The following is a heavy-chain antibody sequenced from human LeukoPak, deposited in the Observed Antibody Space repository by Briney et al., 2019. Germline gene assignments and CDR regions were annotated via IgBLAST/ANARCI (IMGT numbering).Heavy chain of an antibody. V-gene: IGHV3-23*01. CDR1: GLTLSRYA. Sequence: GGSLRLSCGASGLTLSRYAVNWVRQPPGRGLEWVSYISPTGDSTLNAEPVKGRFSVSRDNSKNMVYLQMDGLRAEDTATYFCVRKFYFYMDVWGKGTTVTVSS. CDR3: VRKFYFYMDV. CDR2: ISPTGDST. J-gene: IGHJ6*03.